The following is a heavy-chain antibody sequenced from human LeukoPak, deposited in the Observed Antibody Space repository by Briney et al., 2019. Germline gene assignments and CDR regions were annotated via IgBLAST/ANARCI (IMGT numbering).Heavy chain of an antibody. CDR2: ISSNGGST. D-gene: IGHD4-17*01. CDR3: VKDDYGDPFYFDY. V-gene: IGHV3-64D*06. Sequence: GGSLRLSCSASGFTFSSYAMHWVRQAPGKGLEYVSAISSNGGSTYYADSVKGRLTISRDNSKNTLYLQMNSLRAEDTAVYYCVKDDYGDPFYFDYWGQGTLVTVSS. CDR1: GFTFSSYA. J-gene: IGHJ4*02.